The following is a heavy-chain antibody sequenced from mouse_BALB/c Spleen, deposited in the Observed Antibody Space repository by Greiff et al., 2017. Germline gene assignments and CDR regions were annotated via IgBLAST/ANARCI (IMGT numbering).Heavy chain of an antibody. V-gene: IGHV3-2*02. Sequence: EVKLQESGPGLVKPSQSLSLTCTVTGYSITSDYAWNWIRQFPGNKLEWMGYISYSGSTSYNPSLKSRISITRDTSKNQFFLQLNSVTTEDTATYYCARYIDYWGQGTTLTVSS. J-gene: IGHJ2*01. CDR3: ARYIDY. CDR2: ISYSGST. CDR1: GYSITSDYA.